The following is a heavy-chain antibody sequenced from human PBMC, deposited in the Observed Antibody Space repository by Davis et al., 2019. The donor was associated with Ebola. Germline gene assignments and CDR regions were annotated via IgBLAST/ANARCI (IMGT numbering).Heavy chain of an antibody. V-gene: IGHV3-33*05. CDR3: AKGNKNLLYYDTGLDY. J-gene: IGHJ4*02. CDR1: GFTSA. Sequence: GGSLRLSCAASGFTSAMHWVRQAPGKGLEWIAFISHDGRNIPYAGSVKGRFTISSDNSKNTLYLQMNSLIAEDTAVYYCAKGNKNLLYYDTGLDYWGQGTLVTVSS. D-gene: IGHD3-22*01. CDR2: ISHDGRNI.